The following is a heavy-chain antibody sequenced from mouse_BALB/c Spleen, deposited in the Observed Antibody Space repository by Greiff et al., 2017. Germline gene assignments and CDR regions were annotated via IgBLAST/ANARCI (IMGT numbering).Heavy chain of an antibody. CDR2: INPSTGYT. CDR3: ARYYGSSLYYYAMDY. D-gene: IGHD1-1*01. CDR1: GYTFTSYW. V-gene: IGHV1-7*01. J-gene: IGHJ4*01. Sequence: VQLVESGAELAKPGASVKMSCKASGYTFTSYWMHWVKQRPGQGLEWIGYINPSTGYTEYNQKFKDKATLTADKSSSTAYMQLSSLTSEDSAVYYCARYYGSSLYYYAMDYWGQGTSVTVSS.